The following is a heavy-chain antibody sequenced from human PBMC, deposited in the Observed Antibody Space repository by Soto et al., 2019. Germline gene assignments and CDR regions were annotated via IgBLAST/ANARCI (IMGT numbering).Heavy chain of an antibody. CDR3: ARGGSSSSAAGMGFYYYYGMDV. CDR2: IGAGGDT. V-gene: IGHV3-13*01. D-gene: IGHD6-6*01. J-gene: IGHJ6*02. CDR1: GFTFSSSD. Sequence: EVQLVESGGGLVQPGESLRLSCAASGFTFSSSDFHWVRQVTGKGLEWVSAIGAGGDTYYAGSVKGRFTIFREKAKNSLYLQMNSLRAEDTAVYYCARGGSSSSAAGMGFYYYYGMDVWGQGTTVTVSS.